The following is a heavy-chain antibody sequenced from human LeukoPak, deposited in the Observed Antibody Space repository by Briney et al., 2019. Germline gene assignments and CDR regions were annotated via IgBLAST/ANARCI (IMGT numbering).Heavy chain of an antibody. D-gene: IGHD5-12*01. CDR1: GYTFSNYG. CDR3: ARDGGSGYDSLDY. V-gene: IGHV1-18*01. CDR2: ISVYNGNT. J-gene: IGHJ4*02. Sequence: ASVKVSCKASGYTFSNYGFSWVRQAPGQGLEWMGWISVYNGNTNYAQKFQGRVTMTTDTSTRTAFMELRSLRSDDTAVYFCARDGGSGYDSLDYWGQGTLVTVSS.